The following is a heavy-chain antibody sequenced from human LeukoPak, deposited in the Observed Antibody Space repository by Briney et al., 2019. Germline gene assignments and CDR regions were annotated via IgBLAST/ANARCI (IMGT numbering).Heavy chain of an antibody. V-gene: IGHV1-8*01. CDR2: MNPNSGNT. CDR3: ARAARQARPRGVDAFDI. CDR1: GYTFTSYD. J-gene: IGHJ3*02. D-gene: IGHD6-6*01. Sequence: GASVKVSCKASGYTFTSYDINWVRQATGQGLEWMGWMNPNSGNTGYAQKFQGRVTMTRNTSISTAYMELSSLRSEDTAVYYCARAARQARPRGVDAFDIWGQGTMVTVSS.